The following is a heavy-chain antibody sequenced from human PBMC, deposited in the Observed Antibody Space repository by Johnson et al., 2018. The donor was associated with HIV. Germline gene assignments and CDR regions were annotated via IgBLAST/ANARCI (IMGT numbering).Heavy chain of an antibody. CDR1: GFTVSSNY. Sequence: QVQLVESGGGLVQPGGSLRLSCAASGFTVSSNYMTWVRQPPGKGLEWVAFIRYDGSNKYYADSVKGRFTISRDDSKNSLYLQMNSLKTEDTAVYYCAREGDVLIWFGEQRTSHAFDIWGQGTMVTVSS. CDR2: IRYDGSNK. CDR3: AREGDVLIWFGEQRTSHAFDI. V-gene: IGHV3-33*08. J-gene: IGHJ3*02. D-gene: IGHD3-10*01.